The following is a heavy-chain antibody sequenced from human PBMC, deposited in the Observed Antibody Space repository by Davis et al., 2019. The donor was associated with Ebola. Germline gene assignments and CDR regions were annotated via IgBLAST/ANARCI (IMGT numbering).Heavy chain of an antibody. CDR3: ARGDGYNLDY. D-gene: IGHD5-24*01. Sequence: GGSLRLSCAASGFTFSNHWMSWVRQAPGKGLEWVANIKQDGSEQDYVDSVKGRFTISRDNAKNSVYLQMNSLRDEDTAVYYCARGDGYNLDYWGQGTLVTVSS. CDR1: GFTFSNHW. J-gene: IGHJ4*02. CDR2: IKQDGSEQ. V-gene: IGHV3-7*01.